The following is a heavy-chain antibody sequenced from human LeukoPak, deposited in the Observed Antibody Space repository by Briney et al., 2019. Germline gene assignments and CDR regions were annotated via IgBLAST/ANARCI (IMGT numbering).Heavy chain of an antibody. CDR2: IYHSGST. CDR3: ARLRKSGAYYYDGTGFLDY. J-gene: IGHJ4*02. V-gene: IGHV4-38-2*02. Sequence: SETLSLTCTVSGYSISSGYYWGWIRQPPGKGLEWIGSIYHSGSTYYNPSLKSRLTILVDASKNQFSLKLSSVTAADTAVYYCARLRKSGAYYYDGTGFLDYWGQGSLVTVSS. D-gene: IGHD3-22*01. CDR1: GYSISSGYY.